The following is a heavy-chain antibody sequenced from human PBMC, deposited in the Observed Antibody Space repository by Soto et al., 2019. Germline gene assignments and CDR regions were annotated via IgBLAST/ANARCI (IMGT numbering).Heavy chain of an antibody. CDR3: AITYCRDNSCPRDFDF. J-gene: IGHJ4*02. CDR2: CIPILDLA. V-gene: IGHV1-69*02. Sequence: QVQVVQSGAEVKKPESSVKVSCKPSGGTFNTYTVNWVRLALGQGLEWMGRCIPILDLANYEQKFQERVTITADRSTFTAYMELNSLTSDDTAVYYCAITYCRDNSCPRDFDFWGPGTRVTVSS. D-gene: IGHD2-21*01. CDR1: GGTFNTYT.